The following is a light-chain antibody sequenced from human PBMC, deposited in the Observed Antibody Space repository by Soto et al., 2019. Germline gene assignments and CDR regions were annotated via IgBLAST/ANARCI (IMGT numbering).Light chain of an antibody. V-gene: IGKV1-39*01. CDR1: QSISSY. CDR2: AAS. Sequence: DIQMTQSPSSLSASVGDRVTITCRASQSISSYLNWYQQKPGKAPKLLIYAASSLQSGVPSRFSGSGSGTDFTLTISSLQPEDFATYYCQQSSEAPLTFGQGTKVEIK. J-gene: IGKJ1*01. CDR3: QQSSEAPLT.